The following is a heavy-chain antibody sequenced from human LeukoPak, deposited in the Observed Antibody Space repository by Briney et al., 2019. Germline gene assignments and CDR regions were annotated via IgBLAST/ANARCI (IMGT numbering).Heavy chain of an antibody. CDR1: GGSFSGYY. Sequence: SETLSLTCAVYGGSFSGYYWSWIRQPPGKGLEWIGEINHSGSTSYNPSLKSRVTISVDTSKNQFSLKLCSVTAADTAVYYCARTPSHCSSTSCYGFYFDYWGQGTLVTVSS. CDR2: INHSGST. V-gene: IGHV4-34*01. D-gene: IGHD2-2*01. CDR3: ARTPSHCSSTSCYGFYFDY. J-gene: IGHJ4*02.